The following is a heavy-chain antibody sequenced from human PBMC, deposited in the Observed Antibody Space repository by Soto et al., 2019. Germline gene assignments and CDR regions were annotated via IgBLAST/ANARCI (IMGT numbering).Heavy chain of an antibody. Sequence: XETLSLTCTVAGCSISSYCWSWIRQPPGRGLDWIGYIYYSGSTNYKPSLKSRVTISVDTSKNQFSLKLSSVTAADTAVYYCARVRGGVCSGGSCYQGWFDHWGQGALVTVSS. CDR1: GCSISSYC. CDR2: IYYSGST. D-gene: IGHD2-15*01. CDR3: ARVRGGVCSGGSCYQGWFDH. J-gene: IGHJ5*02. V-gene: IGHV4-59*01.